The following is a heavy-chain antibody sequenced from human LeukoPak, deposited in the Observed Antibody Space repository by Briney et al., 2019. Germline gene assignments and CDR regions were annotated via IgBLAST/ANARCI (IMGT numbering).Heavy chain of an antibody. Sequence: SETLSLTCTVSGGSISSSSYYWGWIRQPPGKGLEWIGSIYYSGSTYYNPSLKSRVTISVDTSKNQFSLKLSSVTAADTAVYYCARGLSVFDIWGQGTMVTVSS. J-gene: IGHJ3*02. CDR1: GGSISSSSYY. V-gene: IGHV4-39*07. CDR3: ARGLSVFDI. D-gene: IGHD3-16*01. CDR2: IYYSGST.